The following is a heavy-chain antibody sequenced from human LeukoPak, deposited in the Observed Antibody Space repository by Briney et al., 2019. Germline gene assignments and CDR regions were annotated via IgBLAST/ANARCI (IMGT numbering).Heavy chain of an antibody. CDR2: IFYLGST. J-gene: IGHJ5*02. CDR1: GVSVRTNTYY. V-gene: IGHV4-39*02. Sequence: PSETLSLTCSVSGVSVRTNTYYWAWVRQPPGKGLEWVASIFYLGSTSYSPSLRGRGTISIDTSKNQFSLKVTSVTAADTAVYYCARDRTTNAKSPQIDPWGQGTLVTVSS. CDR3: ARDRTTNAKSPQIDP. D-gene: IGHD1-14*01.